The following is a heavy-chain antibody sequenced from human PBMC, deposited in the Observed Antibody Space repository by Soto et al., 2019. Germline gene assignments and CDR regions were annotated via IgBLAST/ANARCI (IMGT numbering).Heavy chain of an antibody. D-gene: IGHD3-16*01. CDR1: GGSISSSNYY. V-gene: IGHV4-39*01. Sequence: SETLSLTCTVSGGSISSSNYYWGWIRQPPGKGLEWIGSIYYSGSTSYNSSLKSRVTISVDTSKNQFSLRLRSVTAADTAVYYCASPTLGAFDIWGQGAMVTVSS. CDR2: IYYSGST. J-gene: IGHJ3*02. CDR3: ASPTLGAFDI.